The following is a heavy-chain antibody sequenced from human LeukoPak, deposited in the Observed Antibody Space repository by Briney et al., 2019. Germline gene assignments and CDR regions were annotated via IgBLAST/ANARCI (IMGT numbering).Heavy chain of an antibody. CDR3: AADCSSTSCYSDPFGY. Sequence: SETLSHTCTVSGGSISSYYWSWIRQPPGKGLEWIGYIYYSGSTYYNPSLKSRVTISVDRSKNQFSLKLSSVTAADTAVYYCAADCSSTSCYSDPFGYWGQGTLVTVSS. CDR1: GGSISSYY. J-gene: IGHJ4*02. CDR2: IYYSGST. D-gene: IGHD2-2*01. V-gene: IGHV4-59*12.